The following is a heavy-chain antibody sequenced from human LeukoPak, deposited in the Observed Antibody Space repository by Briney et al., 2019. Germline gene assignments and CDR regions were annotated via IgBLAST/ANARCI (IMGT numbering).Heavy chain of an antibody. V-gene: IGHV4-59*01. CDR3: ARAPYGSATNNYYMDV. Sequence: SETLSLTCTVSGGSISTYYWSWIRQPPGKGLEWIGFIHYNDNTKYNPSLESRVTISVDTSKNQFSLRLSSVTAADTAVYYCARAPYGSATNNYYMDVWGKGTTVTVSS. D-gene: IGHD3-10*01. CDR1: GGSISTYY. J-gene: IGHJ6*03. CDR2: IHYNDNT.